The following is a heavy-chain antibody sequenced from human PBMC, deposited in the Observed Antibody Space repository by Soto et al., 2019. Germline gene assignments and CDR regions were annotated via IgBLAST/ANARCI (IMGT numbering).Heavy chain of an antibody. J-gene: IGHJ4*02. CDR2: ITPKTGGT. CDR3: AKDGGPAFTFDH. CDR1: GYTFSGHY. Sequence: VQLEQSGAAVKKPGASVKVSCKASGYTFSGHYMHWVRQAPGQAPEWMGWITPKTGGTKFAPKFQGRVTVTRDTAISTVYMEICVRTSDDSAVYYCAKDGGPAFTFDHWGLGTLVIVS. V-gene: IGHV1-2*02. D-gene: IGHD6-25*01.